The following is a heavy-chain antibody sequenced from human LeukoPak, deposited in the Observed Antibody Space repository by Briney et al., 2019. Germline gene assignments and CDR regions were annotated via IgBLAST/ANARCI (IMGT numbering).Heavy chain of an antibody. Sequence: GGSLRLSCAASGFTFSSYAMSWVGQAPGKGLEGVSAISGSGGSTYYADSVKGRFTISRDNYKHTLYLQMNSLRAEDTDVYYCAKDWYDFWSGYYPSHYYYYMDVWGKGPTVTVSS. D-gene: IGHD3-3*01. V-gene: IGHV3-23*01. CDR3: AKDWYDFWSGYYPSHYYYYMDV. CDR2: ISGSGGST. CDR1: GFTFSSYA. J-gene: IGHJ6*03.